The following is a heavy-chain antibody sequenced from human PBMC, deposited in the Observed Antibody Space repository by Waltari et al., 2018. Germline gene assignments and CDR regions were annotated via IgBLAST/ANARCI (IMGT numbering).Heavy chain of an antibody. J-gene: IGHJ4*02. V-gene: IGHV4-39*07. Sequence: QVQLQESGPGLVKPSETLSLTCAVSGGSFSSYWWGWIRQPPGKGLEWIGSIYGSRGSTEDNPSRKGRATISRDTAKNQFSLKLSSVTAADTAVYYGARASTVIDYWGQGVLVTVSS. CDR1: GGSFSSYW. CDR2: IYGSRGST. CDR3: ARASTVIDY. D-gene: IGHD4-4*01.